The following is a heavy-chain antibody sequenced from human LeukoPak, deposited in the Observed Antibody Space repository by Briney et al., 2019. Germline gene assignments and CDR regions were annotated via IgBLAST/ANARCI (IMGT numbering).Heavy chain of an antibody. Sequence: PGGSLRLSCAASGFTFSSYAMHWVRQAPGKGLEYVSGISSNGGSTYYANSVKGRFTISRDNSKNTLYLQMGSLRAEDMAVYYCARLDYPFDYWGQGTPVTVSP. J-gene: IGHJ4*02. CDR3: ARLDYPFDY. CDR1: GFTFSSYA. CDR2: ISSNGGST. D-gene: IGHD3/OR15-3a*01. V-gene: IGHV3-64*01.